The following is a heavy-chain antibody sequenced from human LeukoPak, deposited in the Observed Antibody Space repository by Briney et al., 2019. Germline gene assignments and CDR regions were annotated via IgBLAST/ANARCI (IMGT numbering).Heavy chain of an antibody. CDR2: IYYSENT. D-gene: IGHD1-1*01. Sequence: PSETLSLTCTVSGGSMSSYYWSWIRQPPGKGLEWIGYIYYSENTNYNPSLKSRVTMSVDTSNNQFSLRLSSVTAADTAVYYCARQAWKKFDYWGQGTLVTVSS. J-gene: IGHJ4*02. CDR3: ARQAWKKFDY. CDR1: GGSMSSYY. V-gene: IGHV4-59*08.